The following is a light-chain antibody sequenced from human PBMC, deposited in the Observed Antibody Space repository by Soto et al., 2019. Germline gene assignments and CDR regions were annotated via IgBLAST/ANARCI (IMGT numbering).Light chain of an antibody. CDR3: QAWDGSSYV. J-gene: IGLJ1*01. V-gene: IGLV3-1*01. CDR1: KLGDKY. Sequence: SYELTQPPSVSVSPGQTASITCSGDKLGDKYTFWYQQVPGQSPVLVIYEDVRRPSGVPERLSGSNSGNTATLTISGTQAVDEADYYCQAWDGSSYVFGSGTKVTVL. CDR2: EDV.